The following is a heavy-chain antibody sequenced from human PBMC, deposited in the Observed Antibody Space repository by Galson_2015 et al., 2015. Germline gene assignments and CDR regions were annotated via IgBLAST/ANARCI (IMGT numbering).Heavy chain of an antibody. Sequence: QSGAEVTKPGESLKISCQGSLYSFTTYWIAWERQMPGKGLEWMGIIYPGDSDTRYSPSFQGQVTISADKSISTDYLQWSSLKASDTSIYYCARRQYCSCGSCFSGAFDMWGQGTMVTVSS. D-gene: IGHD2-15*01. V-gene: IGHV5-51*01. J-gene: IGHJ3*02. CDR3: ARRQYCSCGSCFSGAFDM. CDR1: LYSFTTYW. CDR2: IYPGDSDT.